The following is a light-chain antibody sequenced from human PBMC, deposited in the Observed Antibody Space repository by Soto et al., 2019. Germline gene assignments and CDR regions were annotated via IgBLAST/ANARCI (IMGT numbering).Light chain of an antibody. V-gene: IGLV2-14*01. Sequence: QSVLTQPASVSGSPGQSITISCTGTTSDVGRYNYVSWHQQHPGKAPKLLIFDVSNRPSGVSDRFSGSKSGNTASLTISGLQADFFADYYSNSYNTVTTCVSGGGTILNDL. CDR3: NSYNTVTTCV. CDR1: TSDVGRYNY. J-gene: IGLJ3*02. CDR2: DVS.